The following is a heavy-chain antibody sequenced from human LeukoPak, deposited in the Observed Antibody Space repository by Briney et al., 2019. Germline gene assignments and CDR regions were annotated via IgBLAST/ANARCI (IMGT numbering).Heavy chain of an antibody. CDR3: ARAKESSSWYLGYYYYGMDV. J-gene: IGHJ6*02. V-gene: IGHV4-59*01. Sequence: SETLSLTCTVSGGSISSYYWSWIRQPPGKGLEWIGYIYYSGSTNYNPSLKSRVTISVDTSKNQFSLKLSSVTAADTAVYYCARAKESSSWYLGYYYYGMDVWGQGTTVTVSS. D-gene: IGHD6-13*01. CDR2: IYYSGST. CDR1: GGSISSYY.